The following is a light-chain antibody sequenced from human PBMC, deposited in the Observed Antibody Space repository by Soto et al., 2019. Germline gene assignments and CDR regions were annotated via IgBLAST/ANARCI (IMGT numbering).Light chain of an antibody. J-gene: IGKJ1*01. V-gene: IGKV1-5*01. Sequence: IQIGQEPSSLSASVGDRVTITCRASQSISSWLAWYQQKPGKAPKLLIYDASSLESGVPSRFSGSGSGIELPLTNTSLQPDDFATDYFQQYKSYPWTFGQGTKVDIK. CDR3: QQYKSYPWT. CDR1: QSISSW. CDR2: DAS.